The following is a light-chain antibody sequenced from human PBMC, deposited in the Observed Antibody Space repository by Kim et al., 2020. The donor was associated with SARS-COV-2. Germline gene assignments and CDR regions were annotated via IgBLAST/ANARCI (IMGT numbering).Light chain of an antibody. CDR3: SSYTSSSTSYV. CDR2: DVS. Sequence: ITISCTGTSSDVGGYNYVSWYQQHPGKAPKLMIYDVSKRPSGVSNRFSGSKSGNTASLTISGLQAEDEADYYCSSYTSSSTSYVFGTGTKVTVL. J-gene: IGLJ1*01. CDR1: SSDVGGYNY. V-gene: IGLV2-14*04.